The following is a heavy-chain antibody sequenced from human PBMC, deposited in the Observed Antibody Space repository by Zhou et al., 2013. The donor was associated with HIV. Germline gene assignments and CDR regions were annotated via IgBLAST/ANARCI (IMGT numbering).Heavy chain of an antibody. CDR3: GXVLLDRSDY. CDR1: GYTFTSYY. V-gene: IGHV1-18*04. CDR2: ISGYNGNT. Sequence: QVQLVQSGDEVRKPGASVKVSCKASGYTFTSYYMHWVRQAPGQGLEWMGWISGYNGNTKYAQKFQGRVTMTTDTSTSTAYMEVRSLRSDDTAVYYCGXVLLDRSDYWGQGTLVTVSS. J-gene: IGHJ4*02.